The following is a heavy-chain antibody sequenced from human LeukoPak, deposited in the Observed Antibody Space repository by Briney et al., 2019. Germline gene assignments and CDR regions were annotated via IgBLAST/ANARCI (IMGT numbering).Heavy chain of an antibody. CDR2: INPSGGDT. Sequence: ASVKVSCKASGYTFTSYYMHWVRQAPGQGLEWMGKINPSGGDTSCAQKFQGRVTMTRDTSTSTVYMELSSLRSEDTAVYYCARDDPGGRYFDLWGRGTLVTVSS. CDR3: ARDDPGGRYFDL. J-gene: IGHJ2*01. D-gene: IGHD3-10*01. CDR1: GYTFTSYY. V-gene: IGHV1-46*01.